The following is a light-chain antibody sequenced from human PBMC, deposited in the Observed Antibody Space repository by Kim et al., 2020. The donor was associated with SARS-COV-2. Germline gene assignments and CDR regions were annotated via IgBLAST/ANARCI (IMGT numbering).Light chain of an antibody. CDR2: YDS. CDR3: QVWYSNTHVV. J-gene: IGLJ2*01. V-gene: IGLV3-21*04. Sequence: SYELAQPPSVSVAPGRTARITCGGDDIGSKSVHWYQQKPGQAPLLVISYDSDRPSGIPDRFSGSNSGNTATLTINRVEAGDEADYHCQVWYSNTHVVFGGGTQLTVL. CDR1: DIGSKS.